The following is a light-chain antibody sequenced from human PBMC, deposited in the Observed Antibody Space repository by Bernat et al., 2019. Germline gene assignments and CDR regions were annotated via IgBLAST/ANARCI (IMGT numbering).Light chain of an antibody. Sequence: QSALTQPPSASGSPGQSVTISCTGTSSDVGGYNFLSWYQHHPDQAPKLIIYDVNKRPSGVPDRFSGSKSGNTASVTVPGLQAEDEAHYYCSSYAGSGTELFGGGTKLTVL. V-gene: IGLV2-8*01. CDR3: SSYAGSGTEL. J-gene: IGLJ2*01. CDR2: DVN. CDR1: SSDVGGYNF.